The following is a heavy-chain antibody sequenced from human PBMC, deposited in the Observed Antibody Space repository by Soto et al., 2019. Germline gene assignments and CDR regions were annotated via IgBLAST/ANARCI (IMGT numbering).Heavy chain of an antibody. Sequence: SGPTLVNPTETLTLTCTVSGFSLSNARMGVSWIRQPPGKALEWLAHIFSNDEKSYSKSLKSRLTISKDTSKSQVVLTMTNMDPVDTATYYCARIEKAAAGLFDYWGQGTLVTVS. CDR3: ARIEKAAAGLFDY. V-gene: IGHV2-26*01. CDR2: IFSNDEK. CDR1: GFSLSNARMG. D-gene: IGHD6-13*01. J-gene: IGHJ4*02.